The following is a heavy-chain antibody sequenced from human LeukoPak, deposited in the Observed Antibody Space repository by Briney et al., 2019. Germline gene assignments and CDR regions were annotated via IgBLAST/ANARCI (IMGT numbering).Heavy chain of an antibody. J-gene: IGHJ3*02. CDR1: GYTFTSYD. Sequence: GASVKVSCKASGYTFTSYDINWVRQATGQGREWMGWMNPNSGNTGYAQKFQGRVTITRNTSISTAYMELSSMRSEDTAVYYCASTWEPELPHDAFDIWGQGTMVTVSS. D-gene: IGHD1-26*01. V-gene: IGHV1-8*03. CDR2: MNPNSGNT. CDR3: ASTWEPELPHDAFDI.